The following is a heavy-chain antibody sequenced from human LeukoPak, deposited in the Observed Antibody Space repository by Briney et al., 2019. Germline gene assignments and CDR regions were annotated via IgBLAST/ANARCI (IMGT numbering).Heavy chain of an antibody. CDR3: ARRYYDSSGYSYFDN. V-gene: IGHV5-51*01. CDR2: INPGDSNT. Sequence: GESLKISCKDSGYTFSTYWISWVRQMPGKGLEWMGIINPGDSNTRYSPSFQGQVTISVDKSISTAYLQWSSLKASDSAIYYCARRYYDSSGYSYFDNWGRGTLVTVSS. J-gene: IGHJ4*02. D-gene: IGHD3-22*01. CDR1: GYTFSTYW.